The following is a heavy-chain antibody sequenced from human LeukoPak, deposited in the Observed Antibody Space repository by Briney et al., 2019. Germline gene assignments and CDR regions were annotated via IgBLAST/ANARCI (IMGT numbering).Heavy chain of an antibody. V-gene: IGHV4-59*01. CDR2: IYYSGST. CDR1: GGSISTYY. D-gene: IGHD6-13*01. J-gene: IGHJ4*02. Sequence: SETLSLTCTVSGGSISTYYWSWIRQPPGKGLEWIGYIYYSGSTNYNPSLKSRVTISVDTSKNQFSLKLSSVPAADTAVYYCARGVGSWYYFDYWGQGTLVTVSS. CDR3: ARGVGSWYYFDY.